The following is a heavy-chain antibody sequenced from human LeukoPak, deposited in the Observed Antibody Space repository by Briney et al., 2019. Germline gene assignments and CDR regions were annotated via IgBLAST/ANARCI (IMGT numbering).Heavy chain of an antibody. Sequence: GESLKISCKGSGYSFTSYWIGWVRQMPGKGLVWMGIIYPGDSGTRYSPSFQGQVTISADKSISTAYLQWSSLKASDTAMYYCARRITMVRGAQNWFDPWGQGTLVTVSS. D-gene: IGHD3-10*01. CDR2: IYPGDSGT. CDR1: GYSFTSYW. V-gene: IGHV5-51*01. J-gene: IGHJ5*02. CDR3: ARRITMVRGAQNWFDP.